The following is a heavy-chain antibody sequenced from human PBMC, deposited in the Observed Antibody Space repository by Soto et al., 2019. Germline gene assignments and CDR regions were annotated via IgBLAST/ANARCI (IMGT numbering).Heavy chain of an antibody. CDR1: GGSISSYY. Sequence: PSETLSLTCTVSGGSISSYYWSWIRQPPGKGLEWIGYIYYSGSTNYNPSLKSRVTTSVDTSKNQFSLKLSSVTAADTAVYYCARVMVRGVAAESPYYYYGMDVWGQGTTVTVSS. CDR3: ARVMVRGVAAESPYYYYGMDV. CDR2: IYYSGST. D-gene: IGHD3-10*01. V-gene: IGHV4-59*01. J-gene: IGHJ6*02.